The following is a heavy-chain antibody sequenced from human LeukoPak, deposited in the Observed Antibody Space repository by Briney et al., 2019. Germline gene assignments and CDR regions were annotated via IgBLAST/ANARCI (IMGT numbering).Heavy chain of an antibody. CDR2: ISAYNGNT. Sequence: ASVKVSCKASGYTFTSYGISWVRQAPGQGLEWMVWISAYNGNTNYAQKLQGRVTMTTDTSTSTAYMELRSLRSDDTAVYYCARDIWTNLGEWEPHDYWGQGTLVTVSS. D-gene: IGHD1-26*01. CDR3: ARDIWTNLGEWEPHDY. CDR1: GYTFTSYG. V-gene: IGHV1-18*01. J-gene: IGHJ4*02.